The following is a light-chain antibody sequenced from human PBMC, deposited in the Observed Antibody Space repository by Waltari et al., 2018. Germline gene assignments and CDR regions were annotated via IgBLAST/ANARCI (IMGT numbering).Light chain of an antibody. V-gene: IGKV1-33*01. CDR1: LDINNR. J-gene: IGKJ4*01. CDR2: DAS. Sequence: DIQMTPSPSSLSASVGDRVTITCQSSLDINNRLNWYQQKPGKAPNLLIYDASNLQTGVPSRFSGSGSGTEVTFTISSLQPEDTATYYCQEYDNVPLTFGGGTKVEIK. CDR3: QEYDNVPLT.